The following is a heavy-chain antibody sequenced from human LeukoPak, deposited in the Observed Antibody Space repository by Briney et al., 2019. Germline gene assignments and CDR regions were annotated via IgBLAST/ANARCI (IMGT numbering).Heavy chain of an antibody. CDR3: AKGGARPLDDAYDI. CDR2: VWSDGSTK. CDR1: GFTFSSYA. Sequence: GGSLRLSCAASGFTFSSYAINGVRQPPGKGLEWVGNVWSDGSTKNYGDTVKGRFTISRDNSKNTLYLQMNSLRVDDTAVYCCAKGGARPLDDAYDIWGQGTMVTVSS. J-gene: IGHJ3*02. V-gene: IGHV3-33*06.